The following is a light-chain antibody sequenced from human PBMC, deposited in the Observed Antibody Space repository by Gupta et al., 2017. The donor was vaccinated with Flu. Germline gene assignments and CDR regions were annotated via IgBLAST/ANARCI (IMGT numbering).Light chain of an antibody. J-gene: IGKJ2*01. CDR1: QSVSSSY. Sequence: GARSWSPGERATLSCRASQSVSSSYLAWYQQKLGQAPRLLIYGASSRATGIPDRFSGSGSGTDFTLTISRLEPEDFAVYYCQQYGSSSYTFGQGTKLEIK. V-gene: IGKV3-20*01. CDR2: GAS. CDR3: QQYGSSSYT.